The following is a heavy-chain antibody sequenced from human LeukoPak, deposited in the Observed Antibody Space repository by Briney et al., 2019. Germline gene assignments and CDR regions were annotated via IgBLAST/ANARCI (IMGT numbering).Heavy chain of an antibody. Sequence: SETLSLTCTVSGGSISSYYWSWIRQPPGKGLEWIGYIYYSGSTNYNPSLKSRVTISVDTSKNQFSLKLSSVTAADTAVYYCARATTVTTSPQYYFDYWGQGTLVTVSS. CDR2: IYYSGST. CDR3: ARATTVTTSPQYYFDY. D-gene: IGHD4-17*01. V-gene: IGHV4-59*12. CDR1: GGSISSYY. J-gene: IGHJ4*02.